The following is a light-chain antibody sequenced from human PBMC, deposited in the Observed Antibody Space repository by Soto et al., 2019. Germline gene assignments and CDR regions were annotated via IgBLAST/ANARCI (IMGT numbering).Light chain of an antibody. Sequence: EIVLTQSPGTLSLSPGERATLSCRASQSVSSSYLAWYQQKPGQAPRLLIYGASSRDTGIPERFSGSGSGTDFTLTISRLEPEDFAVYYCQQYGSSPTWTFGQGTKVEIK. CDR2: GAS. V-gene: IGKV3-20*01. J-gene: IGKJ1*01. CDR1: QSVSSSY. CDR3: QQYGSSPTWT.